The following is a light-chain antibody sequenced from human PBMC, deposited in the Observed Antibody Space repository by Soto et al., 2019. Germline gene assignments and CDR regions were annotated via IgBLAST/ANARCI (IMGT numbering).Light chain of an antibody. V-gene: IGKV3-15*01. J-gene: IGKJ5*01. CDR2: GAS. CDR1: QSFGDE. Sequence: IVMTQSAASLCVCPGERGTLXCRASQSFGDEAGWYQQKPGQARRLLIFGASTRAHVIPARFSGSGSGTEFTLTISSLQSEDFAVYYCQQYKSWPYTFGQGTRLEIK. CDR3: QQYKSWPYT.